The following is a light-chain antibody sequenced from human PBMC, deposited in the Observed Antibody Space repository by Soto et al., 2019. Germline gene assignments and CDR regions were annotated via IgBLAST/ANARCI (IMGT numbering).Light chain of an antibody. V-gene: IGKV3-15*01. CDR2: GAS. CDR1: QSVNSN. CDR3: QQRANWPYT. J-gene: IGKJ2*01. Sequence: EIMMTQSPVTLSVSPGERATLSCRASQSVNSNLAWYQQKPGQAPRLLIYGASTRATGVPARFSGSWSGTDFTLTISSLEPEDFAFYCCQQRANWPYTFGQGTKVDIK.